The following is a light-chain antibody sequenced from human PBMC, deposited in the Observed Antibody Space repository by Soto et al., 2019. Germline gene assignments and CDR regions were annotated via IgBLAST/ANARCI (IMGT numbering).Light chain of an antibody. J-gene: IGKJ2*01. CDR1: QSVSSSY. V-gene: IGKV3-20*01. CDR2: GAS. CDR3: QQYGSSLYT. Sequence: EIVLTQSPGTLSLSPGERATLSCRASQSVSSSYLAWYQQKPDQAPSLLIYGASSMATGIPDRFSGSGSGTDFTLTNNRLEPEDFAVYYCQQYGSSLYTFGQGTKLEIK.